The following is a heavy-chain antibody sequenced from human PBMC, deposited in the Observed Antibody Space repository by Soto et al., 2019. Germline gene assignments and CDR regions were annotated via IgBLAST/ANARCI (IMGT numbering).Heavy chain of an antibody. CDR1: GGTFSSYN. V-gene: IGHV1-69*02. CDR2: IIPMLGIA. D-gene: IGHD5-18*01. Sequence: QVQLVQSGAEVKKPGSSVKVSCTSSGGTFSSYNFNWVRQAPGQGLEWMGRIIPMLGIANYAQEFQGRVTITADKSTVTVYMELSSLTSEDTAVYYCARNSYGYFDYWGQGSLVTVSS. CDR3: ARNSYGYFDY. J-gene: IGHJ4*02.